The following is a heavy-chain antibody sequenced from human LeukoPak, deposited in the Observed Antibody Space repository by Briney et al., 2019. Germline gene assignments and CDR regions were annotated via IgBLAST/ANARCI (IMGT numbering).Heavy chain of an antibody. J-gene: IGHJ3*02. CDR3: ARYEGRPVDAFDI. Sequence: ASETLSLTCTVSGGSISSYYWSWIRQPPGKGLEWIGYIYYSGSTNYNPSLKSRVTISVDTSKNQFSLKLSSVTAADTAVYYCARYEGRPVDAFDIWGQGTMVTVSS. CDR1: GGSISSYY. CDR2: IYYSGST. V-gene: IGHV4-59*08. D-gene: IGHD3-16*01.